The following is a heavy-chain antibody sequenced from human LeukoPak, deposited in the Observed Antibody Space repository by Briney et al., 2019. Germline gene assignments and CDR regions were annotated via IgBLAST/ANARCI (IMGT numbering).Heavy chain of an antibody. CDR1: GFTFSDYS. CDR3: ARRLVTAGVTDFFDY. V-gene: IGHV3-23*01. D-gene: IGHD6-13*01. Sequence: GGSLRLSCAASGFTFSDYSMSWVRQAPGGGLEWVAAISPAGDSTADADSVKGRFTISRDNSKSTLYLQMHGLTAEDTALYYCARRLVTAGVTDFFDYWGHGTLVSVSS. J-gene: IGHJ4*01. CDR2: ISPAGDST.